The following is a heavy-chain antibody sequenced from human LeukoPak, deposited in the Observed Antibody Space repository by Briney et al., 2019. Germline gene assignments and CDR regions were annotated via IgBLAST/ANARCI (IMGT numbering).Heavy chain of an antibody. CDR3: ARSPVAGTGIWYFNY. Sequence: PSETLSLTCTVSGGSISGSYWSWIRQPPGKGLEWIGHIYYLGTTKYNPSLKSRLTISVDTSKNQLSLKLSSLTAADTALYYCARSPVAGTGIWYFNYWGQGTLVTVSS. CDR1: GGSISGSY. D-gene: IGHD6-19*01. V-gene: IGHV4-59*12. J-gene: IGHJ4*02. CDR2: IYYLGTT.